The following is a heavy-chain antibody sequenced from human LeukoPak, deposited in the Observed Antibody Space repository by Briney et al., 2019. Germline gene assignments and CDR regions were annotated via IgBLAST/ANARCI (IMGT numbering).Heavy chain of an antibody. CDR1: GFTFSSYW. D-gene: IGHD4-17*01. V-gene: IGHV3-7*01. CDR2: IKQDGNAK. J-gene: IGHJ4*02. CDR3: ARVNPDYGDNHFDY. Sequence: GGSLRLSCAASGFTFSSYWMTWVRQAPGKGLEGVANIKQDGNAKFCVDSVKGRFTISRDNAKNSLYLQMNSLRAEDTAMYYCARVNPDYGDNHFDYWGQRSLVTVSS.